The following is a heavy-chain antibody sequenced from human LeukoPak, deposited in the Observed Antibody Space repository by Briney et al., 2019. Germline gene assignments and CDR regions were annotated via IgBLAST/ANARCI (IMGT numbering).Heavy chain of an antibody. J-gene: IGHJ4*02. V-gene: IGHV4-59*08. CDR2: IYYSGTT. D-gene: IGHD5-18*01. CDR3: ARRDSYGWFYFDY. Sequence: SETLSLTCTVSGGSISSYYWSWIRQPPGKRLEWIGYIYYSGTTNYNPSLKSRVTISVDTSKNQFSLKLSSVTAADTAVYYCARRDSYGWFYFDYWGQGTLVTVSS. CDR1: GGSISSYY.